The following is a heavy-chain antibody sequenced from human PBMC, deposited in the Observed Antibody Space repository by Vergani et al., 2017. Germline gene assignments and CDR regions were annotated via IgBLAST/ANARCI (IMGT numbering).Heavy chain of an antibody. CDR2: IWYDGSNK. CDR1: GFTFSSHG. D-gene: IGHD2-2*01. CDR3: ASSKDPGTFDY. Sequence: QVQLVESEGGVVQPGRSLTLSCVASGFTFSSHGMHWVRQAPGKGLEWVAVIWYDGSNKYYGDSVKGRFTISRDNSKNTLYLQMNSLRAEDTAVYYCASSKDPGTFDYWGQGTLVTVSS. V-gene: IGHV3-33*01. J-gene: IGHJ4*02.